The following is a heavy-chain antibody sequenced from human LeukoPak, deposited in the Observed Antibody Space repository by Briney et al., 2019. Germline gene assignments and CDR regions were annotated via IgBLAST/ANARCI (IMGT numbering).Heavy chain of an antibody. J-gene: IGHJ4*02. V-gene: IGHV3-23*01. CDR1: GFTFSSYW. CDR2: ISGSDPGT. CDR3: AKGSRGSCRGAYCYSFDN. Sequence: GGSLRLSCAASGFTFSSYWMSWVRQAPGKGLEWVSAISGSDPGTYYADSVKGRFTISRVNSRNTLYLQMNRLRVEDTAVYYCAKGSRGSCRGAYCYSFDNWGQGAVVTVSS. D-gene: IGHD2-21*02.